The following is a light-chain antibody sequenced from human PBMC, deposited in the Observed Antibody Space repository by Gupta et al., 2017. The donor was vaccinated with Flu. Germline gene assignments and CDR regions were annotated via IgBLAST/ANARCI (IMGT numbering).Light chain of an antibody. CDR2: GAS. V-gene: IGKV3-20*01. CDR3: QQYGSSPSGT. CDR1: QSVSSSY. Sequence: TLSLSPGERATLSCRASQSVSSSYLAWYQQKPGQAPRLLIYGASSRATGIPDRFSGSGSGTDFTLTISRLEPEDIPVYYCQQYGSSPSGTFGQGTKLEIK. J-gene: IGKJ1*01.